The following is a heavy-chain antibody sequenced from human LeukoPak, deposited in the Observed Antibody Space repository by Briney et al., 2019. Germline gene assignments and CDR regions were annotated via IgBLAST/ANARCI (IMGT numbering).Heavy chain of an antibody. CDR3: ARGYCNGGSCYLPDSFDP. CDR1: GDTFNNYW. J-gene: IGHJ5*02. CDR2: IYPPDSDT. V-gene: IGHV5-51*01. D-gene: IGHD2-15*01. Sequence: GESLKISCQGFGDTFNNYWIGWVRQMPGKGLEWMGIIYPPDSDTRYSPSFQGQVTISVDKSISSAYLQWRSLKASGTAIYYCARGYCNGGSCYLPDSFDPWGQGTLVTVSS.